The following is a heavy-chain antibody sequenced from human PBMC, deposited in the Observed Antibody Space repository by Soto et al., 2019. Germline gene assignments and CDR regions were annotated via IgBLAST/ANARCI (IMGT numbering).Heavy chain of an antibody. J-gene: IGHJ4*02. Sequence: SVKVSCKASGYSFTDYHIHWVRQAPGQGLEWLGRINPKSGGTSTAQKFQGRVTMTRDTSISTAYMELSRLRSDDTAMYYCARIIVGATGVFDYWGQGTLVTVAS. V-gene: IGHV1-2*06. CDR1: GYSFTDYH. D-gene: IGHD1-26*01. CDR2: INPKSGGT. CDR3: ARIIVGATGVFDY.